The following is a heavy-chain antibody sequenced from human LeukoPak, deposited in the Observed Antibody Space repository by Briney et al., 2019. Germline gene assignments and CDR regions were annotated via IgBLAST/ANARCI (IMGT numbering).Heavy chain of an antibody. J-gene: IGHJ3*02. Sequence: ASEKVSRDASGYTLTSYGISWVRHAPGQGLEWMGRLTAYNGNTNYAQKLQGSDTMTTDTSTSTAYMEMRSLSSDDTAVYYWARDFPHYDYVWGSYRTLMNDAFDIWGQGTMVTVSS. V-gene: IGHV1-18*01. CDR3: ARDFPHYDYVWGSYRTLMNDAFDI. D-gene: IGHD3-16*02. CDR1: GYTLTSYG. CDR2: LTAYNGNT.